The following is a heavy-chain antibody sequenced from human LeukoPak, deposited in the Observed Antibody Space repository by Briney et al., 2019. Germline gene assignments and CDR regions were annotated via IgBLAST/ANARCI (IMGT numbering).Heavy chain of an antibody. D-gene: IGHD3-10*01. CDR3: AKDWGYYGSGSYYNFDAFDI. V-gene: IGHV3-23*01. Sequence: GGSLRLSCAASGFTFSSYAMSWVRQAPGKGLEWVSAISGSGGSTYYADSVKGRFTISRDNSKNTLYLQMNSLRAEDTAVYYCAKDWGYYGSGSYYNFDAFDIWGQGTMVTVSS. CDR1: GFTFSSYA. J-gene: IGHJ3*02. CDR2: ISGSGGST.